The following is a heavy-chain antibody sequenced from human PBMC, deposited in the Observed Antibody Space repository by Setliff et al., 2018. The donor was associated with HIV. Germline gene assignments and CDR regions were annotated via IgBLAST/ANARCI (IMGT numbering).Heavy chain of an antibody. CDR2: INHSGDT. Sequence: SETLSLTCAVYGGSFSGYFWSWIRQPPQKSLEWIGEINHSGDTNYNPSLKSRVTISVDTSKNQFSLKLSSVTAADTAVYYCARVGDFYDSSGYYSVLDAFDIWGRGTMVTVSS. J-gene: IGHJ3*02. CDR3: ARVGDFYDSSGYYSVLDAFDI. V-gene: IGHV4-34*01. CDR1: GGSFSGYF. D-gene: IGHD3-22*01.